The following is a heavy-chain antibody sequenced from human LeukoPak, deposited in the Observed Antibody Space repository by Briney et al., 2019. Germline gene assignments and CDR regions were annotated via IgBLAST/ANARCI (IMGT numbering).Heavy chain of an antibody. V-gene: IGHV4-59*01. J-gene: IGHJ4*02. D-gene: IGHD3-10*01. CDR3: ARGGFPDY. Sequence: SETLSLTCTVSGGSISSYYWSWIRQPPGKTLEWIGCIYSSGSTNYNPSLKSRVTISVDTSKNQFSLKLRSVTAADTAVYYCARGGFPDYWGQGTLVTVSS. CDR1: GGSISSYY. CDR2: IYSSGST.